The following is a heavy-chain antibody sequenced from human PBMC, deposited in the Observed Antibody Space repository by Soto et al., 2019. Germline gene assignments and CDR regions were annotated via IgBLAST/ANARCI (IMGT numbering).Heavy chain of an antibody. CDR1: GGSVSGFF. Sequence: XGTLSVTCAVSGGSVSGFFWGGIRQPPGKGLEWIGEVNHGGSTNYNPSLKSRVTISSDTSKNHFSLTLRSVTAADTAVYYCERAAVAAGGPFDKWGQGALVTVSS. V-gene: IGHV4-34*01. J-gene: IGHJ4*02. CDR3: ERAAVAAGGPFDK. CDR2: VNHGGST. D-gene: IGHD2-15*01.